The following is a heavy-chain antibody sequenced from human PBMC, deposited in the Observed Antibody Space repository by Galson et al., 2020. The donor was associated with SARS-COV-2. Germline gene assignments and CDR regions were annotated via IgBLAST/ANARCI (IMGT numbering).Heavy chain of an antibody. J-gene: IGHJ6*02. D-gene: IGHD2-2*01. V-gene: IGHV5-51*01. CDR1: GYSFTSYW. Sequence: GESLKISCKGSGYSFTSYWIGWVRQMPGKGLEWMGIIYPGDSDTRYSPSFQGQVTISADKSISTAYLQWSSLKASDAAMYYCARKGYCSNTSCYGGYYYYGMDVWGQGTTVTVSS. CDR2: IYPGDSDT. CDR3: ARKGYCSNTSCYGGYYYYGMDV.